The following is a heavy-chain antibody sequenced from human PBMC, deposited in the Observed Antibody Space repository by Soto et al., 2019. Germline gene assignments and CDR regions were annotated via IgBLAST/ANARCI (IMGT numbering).Heavy chain of an antibody. CDR2: ISGGGTNT. D-gene: IGHD3-10*01. J-gene: IGHJ5*01. CDR3: AKDAYGSGLDWFDS. CDR1: GFTFSNHA. V-gene: IGHV3-23*01. Sequence: EEQLLESGGGLVQPGGSLRLSCAASGFTFSNHAMNWVRQAPGKGLEWVSTISGGGTNTYYADSVKGRFTISRDNSKNTRYLQLNSLRAEDAAVYYCAKDAYGSGLDWFDSWGQGTRVTVSS.